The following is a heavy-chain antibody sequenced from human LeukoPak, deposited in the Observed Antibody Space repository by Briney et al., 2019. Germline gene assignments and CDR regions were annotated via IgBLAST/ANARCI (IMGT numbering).Heavy chain of an antibody. V-gene: IGHV4-4*07. CDR1: GGSISYYY. J-gene: IGHJ5*02. CDR2: IYSSGST. Sequence: SETLSLTCSVSGGSISYYYWSWIRQPAGKGLEWIGRIYSSGSTSYNPSLQSRVTISVDKSKNQFSPNLSSVTAADTAVYFCARDKEYQLLTNWFDPWGQGTLVTVSS. D-gene: IGHD2-2*01. CDR3: ARDKEYQLLTNWFDP.